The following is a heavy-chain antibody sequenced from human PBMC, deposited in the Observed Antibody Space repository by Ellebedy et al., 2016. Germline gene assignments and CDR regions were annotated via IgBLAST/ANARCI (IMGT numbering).Heavy chain of an antibody. CDR2: ISSSSFTT. CDR3: ARDLGLYYYGMDV. Sequence: GESLKISCVASGFSFSNYNMNWVRQAPGKGLEWVAFISSSSFTTYYADSVKGRFTISRDNSKNTLYLQMNSLRAEDTAVYYCARDLGLYYYGMDVWGQGTTVTVSS. J-gene: IGHJ6*02. V-gene: IGHV3-48*01. D-gene: IGHD3-16*01. CDR1: GFSFSNYN.